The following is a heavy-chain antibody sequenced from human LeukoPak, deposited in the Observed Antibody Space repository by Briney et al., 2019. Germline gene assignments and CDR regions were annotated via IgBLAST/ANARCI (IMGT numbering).Heavy chain of an antibody. CDR2: ISYTGDSI. V-gene: IGHV3-48*03. Sequence: GGSLRLSCAASGFTFSSYEMNWVRQAPGKGLEWVSYISYTGDSIYYADSVKGRFTISRDDAKNSVYLQMNSLRAEDTALYYCARPRRGYSYGFFDYWGQGTLVSVSS. CDR3: ARPRRGYSYGFFDY. J-gene: IGHJ4*02. D-gene: IGHD5-18*01. CDR1: GFTFSSYE.